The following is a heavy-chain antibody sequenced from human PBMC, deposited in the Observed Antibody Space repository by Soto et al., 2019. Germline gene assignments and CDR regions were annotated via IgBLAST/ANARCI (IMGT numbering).Heavy chain of an antibody. J-gene: IGHJ6*02. D-gene: IGHD1-20*01. V-gene: IGHV4-59*01. CDR1: GGSISSYY. CDR2: IYYSGST. Sequence: SETLSLTCTVSGGSISSYYWTWIRQPPGKGLEWIGYIYYSGSTNYNPSLKTRVTISLDTSKNQFSLKLTSVTAADTAVYYCAKAPGEEGNTPNSYNGWDVWAKGPRSPSP. CDR3: AKAPGEEGNTPNSYNGWDV.